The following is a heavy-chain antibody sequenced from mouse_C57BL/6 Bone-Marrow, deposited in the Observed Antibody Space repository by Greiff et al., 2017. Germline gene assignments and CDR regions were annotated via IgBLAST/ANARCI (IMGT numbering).Heavy chain of an antibody. CDR1: GYAFTNYL. J-gene: IGHJ2*01. V-gene: IGHV1-54*01. CDR3: ARHYFDY. Sequence: VQLQESGAELVRPGTSVKVSCKASGYAFTNYLIEWVKQRPGQGLEWIGVINPGSGGTNYNEKFKGKATLTADKSSSTAYMQLSSLTSEDSAVYFCARHYFDYWGQGTTLTVSS. CDR2: INPGSGGT.